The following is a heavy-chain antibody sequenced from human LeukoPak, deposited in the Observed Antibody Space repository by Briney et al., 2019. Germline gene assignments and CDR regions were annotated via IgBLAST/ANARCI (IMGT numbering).Heavy chain of an antibody. CDR3: ASANIRYCSSTSCYTPPFDY. Sequence: KPSETLTLSCTVSGGSVSSYYWSWIRQPPGKGLEWVGVIYYSGSTNYNASLKSRVTISVDTSKNQFSLKLSSVTAADTAVYYCASANIRYCSSTSCYTPPFDYWGQGTLVTVSS. CDR1: GGSVSSYY. J-gene: IGHJ4*02. D-gene: IGHD2-2*02. CDR2: IYYSGST. V-gene: IGHV4-59*02.